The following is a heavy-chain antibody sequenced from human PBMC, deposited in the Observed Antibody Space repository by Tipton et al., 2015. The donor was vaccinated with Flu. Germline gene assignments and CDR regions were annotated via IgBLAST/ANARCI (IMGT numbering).Heavy chain of an antibody. CDR3: ARFTVRDYYYGMDV. D-gene: IGHD4-11*01. CDR1: GYTFTSYD. CDR2: MNPNSGNT. V-gene: IGHV1-8*01. J-gene: IGHJ6*02. Sequence: QLVQSGAEVKKPGASVRVSCKASGYTFTSYDINWVRQATGQGLEWMGWMNPNSGNTGYAQKFQGRVTMTRNTSISTAYMELSSLRSEDTAVYYCARFTVRDYYYGMDVWGQGTTVTVSS.